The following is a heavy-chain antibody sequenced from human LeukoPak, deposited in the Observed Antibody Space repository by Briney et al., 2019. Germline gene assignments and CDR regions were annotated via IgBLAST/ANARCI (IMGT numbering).Heavy chain of an antibody. V-gene: IGHV3-15*01. D-gene: IGHD3-10*01. CDR1: GITFSNAW. Sequence: PGGSLRLSCAASGITFSNAWMTWVRQAPGKGLEWVGRVLSKSGGGTPNYGTPVKGRFTISRDDSKDILYLQMNSLKTEDTAVYYCTTERAGAFDYWGQGSLVTVSS. CDR2: VLSKSGGGTP. J-gene: IGHJ4*02. CDR3: TTERAGAFDY.